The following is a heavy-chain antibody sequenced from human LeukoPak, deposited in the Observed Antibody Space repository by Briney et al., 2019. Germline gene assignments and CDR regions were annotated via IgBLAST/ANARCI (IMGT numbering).Heavy chain of an antibody. J-gene: IGHJ3*01. D-gene: IGHD2-2*01. CDR1: GYTFTGSY. Sequence: ASVKVSCKASGYTFTGSYIHWVRQAPGQGLEWMGWINPNSGGTDYAQKFQGRVTMTRDTSISTAYMELSRLRSDDTAVYYCARGSSYHGVAFEVWGQGTMVTVSS. CDR2: INPNSGGT. V-gene: IGHV1-2*02. CDR3: ARGSSYHGVAFEV.